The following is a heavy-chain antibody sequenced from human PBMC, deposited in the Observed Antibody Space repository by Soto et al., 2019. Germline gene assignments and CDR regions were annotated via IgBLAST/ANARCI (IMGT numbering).Heavy chain of an antibody. V-gene: IGHV5-51*01. J-gene: IGHJ6*02. CDR1: GYSFTNYW. CDR3: ARLNAGSHTAYLYYGMDV. Sequence: PGESLNLSCTASGYSFTNYWIGWVRQMPGKGLEWMGIIYPGDSVTRYSPSFQGQVTVSVDKSISTAYLQWSSLKASDTAFYYCARLNAGSHTAYLYYGMDVWGQGTTVTVSS. CDR2: IYPGDSVT. D-gene: IGHD6-19*01.